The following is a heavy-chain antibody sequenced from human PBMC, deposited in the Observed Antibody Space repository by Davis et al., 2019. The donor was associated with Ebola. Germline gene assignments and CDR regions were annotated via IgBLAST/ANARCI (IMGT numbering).Heavy chain of an antibody. Sequence: MPGGSLRLSCTVSGGSISSSSYYWGWIRQPPGKGLEWIGSIYYSGSTYYNPSLKSRVTISVDTSKNQFSLKLSSVTAADTAVYYCARPAHLYSSSWYWFDPWGQGTLVTVSS. CDR2: IYYSGST. CDR1: GGSISSSSYY. J-gene: IGHJ5*02. D-gene: IGHD6-13*01. V-gene: IGHV4-39*01. CDR3: ARPAHLYSSSWYWFDP.